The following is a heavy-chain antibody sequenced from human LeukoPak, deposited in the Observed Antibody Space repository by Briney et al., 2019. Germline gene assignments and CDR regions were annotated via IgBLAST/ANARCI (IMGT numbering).Heavy chain of an antibody. CDR2: IYYSGST. CDR1: GGSISSSSYY. D-gene: IGHD2-15*01. V-gene: IGHV4-39*07. CDR3: ARMLGYCSGGSCRPVSY. J-gene: IGHJ4*02. Sequence: SETLSLTCTVSGGSISSSSYYWGWIRQPPGKGLEWIGSIYYSGSTYYNPSLKSRVTISVDTSKNQFSLKLSSVTAADTAVYYCARMLGYCSGGSCRPVSYWGQGTLVTVSS.